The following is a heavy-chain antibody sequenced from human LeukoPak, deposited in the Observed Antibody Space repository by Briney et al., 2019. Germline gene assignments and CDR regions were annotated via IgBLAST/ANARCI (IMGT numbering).Heavy chain of an antibody. CDR2: IQTSPSRSA. CDR3: ATSIWLRDSNFDS. Sequence: PSQTLSLTCTVSGASISSGLYYWNWIRQSAGKGLEWIGRIQTSPSRSANYNPSLKSRVTISVDTSKNQFSLKLTSVTAADTAVYYCATSIWLRDSNFDSWGQGTLVTVSS. D-gene: IGHD5-12*01. CDR1: GASISSGLYY. J-gene: IGHJ4*02. V-gene: IGHV4-61*02.